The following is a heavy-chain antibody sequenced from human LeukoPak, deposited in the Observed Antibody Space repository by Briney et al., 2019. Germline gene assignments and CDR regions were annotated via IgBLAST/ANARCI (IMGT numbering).Heavy chain of an antibody. D-gene: IGHD3-22*01. CDR1: GFTFSAYA. V-gene: IGHV3-23*01. CDR2: ISGRGGST. J-gene: IGHJ3*02. CDR3: ARQQDGIGLYDPFDI. Sequence: GGSLRLSCAASGFTFSAYAMTWVRQAPGKGLEWVSSISGRGGSTYYADSVRGRFTISRDNAKNTLSLQISSLRPDDTAVYYWARQQDGIGLYDPFDIWGQGKMVIVSS.